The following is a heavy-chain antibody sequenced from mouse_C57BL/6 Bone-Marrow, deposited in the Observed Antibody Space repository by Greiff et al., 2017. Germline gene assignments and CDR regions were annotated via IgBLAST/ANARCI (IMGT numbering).Heavy chain of an antibody. D-gene: IGHD2-13*01. CDR2: IWSGGST. CDR1: GFSLTSSG. CDR3: ARNCDWSWFAY. Sequence: VHVKQSGPGLVQPSQSLSITCTVSGFSLTSSGVHWVRQSQGKGLEWLGVIWSGGSTDSNAAFISRLSISKDNSKSQVFFKMNSLQADVTAIYCCARNCDWSWFAYWGQGTLVTVSA. J-gene: IGHJ3*01. V-gene: IGHV2-2*01.